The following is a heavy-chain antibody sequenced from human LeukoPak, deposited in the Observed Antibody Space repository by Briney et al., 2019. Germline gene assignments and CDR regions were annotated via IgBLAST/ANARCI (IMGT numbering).Heavy chain of an antibody. D-gene: IGHD3-3*01. V-gene: IGHV4-4*02. J-gene: IGHJ4*02. CDR1: GGSISSSNW. Sequence: SETLSLTCAVSGGSISSSNWWSWVRPPPGKGLEWIGEIYHSGSTNYNPSLKSRVTISVDKSKNQFSLKLSSVTAADTAVYYCARVRFLEWLSLDFDYWGQGTLVTVSS. CDR2: IYHSGST. CDR3: ARVRFLEWLSLDFDY.